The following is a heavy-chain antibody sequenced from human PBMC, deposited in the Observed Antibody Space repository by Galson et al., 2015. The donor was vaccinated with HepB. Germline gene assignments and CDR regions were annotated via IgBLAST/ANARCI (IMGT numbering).Heavy chain of an antibody. V-gene: IGHV3-33*01. CDR3: ARAPITIIGERDYFYRMDF. Sequence: SLRLSCAASGFTFSSYGMHWVRQAPGKGLEWVAVIWYDGSNKYYADSVKGRFTISRDNSKNTLYLQMNSLRAEDTAVYYCARAPITIIGERDYFYRMDFSGHGTTVTASS. D-gene: IGHD3-3*01. CDR2: IWYDGSNK. CDR1: GFTFSSYG. J-gene: IGHJ6*02.